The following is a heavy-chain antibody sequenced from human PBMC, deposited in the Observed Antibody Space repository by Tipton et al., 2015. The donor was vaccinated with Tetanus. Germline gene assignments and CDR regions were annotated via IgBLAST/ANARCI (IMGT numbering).Heavy chain of an antibody. Sequence: TLSLTCSVSGASITDKKYYWGWIRQAPGKGLEWIASIYFQGSSYYSPSLKSRLTIDVDTSQNLFSLRLTSVTAADTAVYYCARHLYGYWFDPWGQGTQVIVS. V-gene: IGHV4-39*02. CDR2: IYFQGSS. CDR3: ARHLYGYWFDP. CDR1: GASITDKKYY. J-gene: IGHJ5*02. D-gene: IGHD2/OR15-2a*01.